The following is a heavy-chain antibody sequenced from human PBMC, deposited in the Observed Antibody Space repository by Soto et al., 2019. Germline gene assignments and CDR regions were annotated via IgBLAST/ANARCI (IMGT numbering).Heavy chain of an antibody. CDR2: IYSGGST. Sequence: EVQLVESGGGLVQPGGSLRLSCAASGFTVSSNYMSWVRQAPGKGLEWVSVIYSGGSTYYADSVKGRFTISRDNSKNTLYLQMNSLRAEDTAVYYCARGGGYDPWNFDYWGQGTLVTVSS. CDR3: ARGGGYDPWNFDY. D-gene: IGHD5-12*01. V-gene: IGHV3-66*01. J-gene: IGHJ4*02. CDR1: GFTVSSNY.